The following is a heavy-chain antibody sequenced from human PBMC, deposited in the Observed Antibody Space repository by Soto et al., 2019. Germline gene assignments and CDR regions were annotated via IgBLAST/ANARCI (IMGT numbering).Heavy chain of an antibody. V-gene: IGHV1-18*01. CDR3: ASSVVTMVRGVIINHYYYYGMDV. D-gene: IGHD3-10*01. Sequence: ASVKVSCKASGYTFTSYGISWVRQAPGQGLEWMGWISAYNGSTNYAQKLQGRVTMTTDTSTSTAYMELRSLRSDDTAVYYCASSVVTMVRGVIINHYYYYGMDVWGQGTTVTVSS. CDR1: GYTFTSYG. CDR2: ISAYNGST. J-gene: IGHJ6*02.